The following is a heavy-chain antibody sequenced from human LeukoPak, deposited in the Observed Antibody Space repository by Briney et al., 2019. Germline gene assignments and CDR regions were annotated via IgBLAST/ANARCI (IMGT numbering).Heavy chain of an antibody. CDR3: ARVVPAAYFWRRGEFYYFDY. Sequence: GGSLRLSCAASGFTFSSYWMSWVRQAPGKGLEWVANIKQDGSEKYYVDSVKGRFTISRDNAKNSLYLQMNSLRAEDTAVYYCARVVPAAYFWRRGEFYYFDYWGQGTLVTVSS. V-gene: IGHV3-7*01. CDR2: IKQDGSEK. D-gene: IGHD2-2*01. CDR1: GFTFSSYW. J-gene: IGHJ4*02.